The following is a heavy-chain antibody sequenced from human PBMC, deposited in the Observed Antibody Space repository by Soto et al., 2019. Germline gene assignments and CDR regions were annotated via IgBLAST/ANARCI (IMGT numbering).Heavy chain of an antibody. D-gene: IGHD3-22*01. CDR3: ARDARYYYDSSGYYRFDY. Sequence: QVQLVQSGAEVKKPGASVKVSCKASGYTFTSYGISWVRQAPGQGLEWMGWISAYNGNTNYAQKLQGRVTMTTDTSTSTAYMELRSRRSDDTAVYYCARDARYYYDSSGYYRFDYWGQGPLVTVSS. J-gene: IGHJ4*02. CDR1: GYTFTSYG. V-gene: IGHV1-18*01. CDR2: ISAYNGNT.